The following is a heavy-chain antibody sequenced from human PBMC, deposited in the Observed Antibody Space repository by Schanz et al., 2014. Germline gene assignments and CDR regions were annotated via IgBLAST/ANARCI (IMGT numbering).Heavy chain of an antibody. CDR2: MYINSGST. D-gene: IGHD5-12*01. CDR3: ARDGGRDGYNLAFDV. V-gene: IGHV3-53*01. Sequence: EVQLVESGGCLIQPGGSLRLSCAVSGFTVNTNYMSWVRQAPGKGLEWISSMYINSGSTQYADSVKGRFIISRDSSKNTLFLQINSLRAEDTAVYFCARDGGRDGYNLAFDVWGQGTLVTVSS. CDR1: GFTVNTNY. J-gene: IGHJ3*01.